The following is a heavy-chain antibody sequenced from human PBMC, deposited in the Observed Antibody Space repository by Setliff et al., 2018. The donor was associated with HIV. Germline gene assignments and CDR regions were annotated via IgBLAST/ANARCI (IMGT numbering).Heavy chain of an antibody. CDR1: GGSISSYY. J-gene: IGHJ4*02. Sequence: KPSETLSLTCTVSGGSISSYYGSWIRQPAGKGLEWIGRIFSSGSTSYNSSLKSRVTMSVDTSKNQFSLKLTSVTAADTAVYYCARAPVITMMVGPKFYFDYWGQGILVTVSS. CDR3: ARAPVITMMVGPKFYFDY. V-gene: IGHV4-4*07. CDR2: IFSSGST. D-gene: IGHD3-22*01.